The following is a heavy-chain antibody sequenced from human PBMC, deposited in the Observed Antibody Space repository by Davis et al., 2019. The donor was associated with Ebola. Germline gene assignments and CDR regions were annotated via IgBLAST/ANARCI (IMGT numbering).Heavy chain of an antibody. CDR2: ISYDGSNK. CDR1: GFTFSSYG. V-gene: IGHV3-30*03. CDR3: ARVGIVVVPAARFDYYYMDV. J-gene: IGHJ6*03. D-gene: IGHD2-2*01. Sequence: GESLKISCAASGFTFSSYGMHWVRQAPGKGLEWVAVISYDGSNKYYADSVKGRFTISRDNSKNTLYLQMNSLRAEDTAVYYCARVGIVVVPAARFDYYYMDVWGKGTTVTVSS.